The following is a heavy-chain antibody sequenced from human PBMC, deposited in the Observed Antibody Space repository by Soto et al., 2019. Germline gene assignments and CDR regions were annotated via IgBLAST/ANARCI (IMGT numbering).Heavy chain of an antibody. Sequence: TLSLTCTVSGGSISSGYYYWSWIRQPPGKGLEWIGYIYYSGSTYYNPSLKSRVTISVDTSKNQFSLKLSSVTAADTAVYYCARFVFDYDSSGYYFLRFYGMDVWGQGTTVTVSS. CDR2: IYYSGST. J-gene: IGHJ6*02. CDR1: GGSISSGYYY. CDR3: ARFVFDYDSSGYYFLRFYGMDV. D-gene: IGHD3-22*01. V-gene: IGHV4-30-4*01.